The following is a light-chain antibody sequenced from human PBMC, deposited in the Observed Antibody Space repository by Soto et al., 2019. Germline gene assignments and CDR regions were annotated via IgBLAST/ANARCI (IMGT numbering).Light chain of an antibody. Sequence: AIQMTQSPSSLSASVGDRVTITCRASQAIGSDLGWYQQKPGKSPKVLIYSTSSLQSGVPSRFSGSGSGTDFTLTISNLQPEDFASYYCLHDNSFPLTFGGGTKVEMK. J-gene: IGKJ4*01. CDR2: STS. V-gene: IGKV1-6*01. CDR3: LHDNSFPLT. CDR1: QAIGSD.